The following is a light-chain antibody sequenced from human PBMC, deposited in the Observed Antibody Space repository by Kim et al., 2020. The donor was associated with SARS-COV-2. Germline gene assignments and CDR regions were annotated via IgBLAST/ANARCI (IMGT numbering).Light chain of an antibody. CDR1: ESVSSGY. J-gene: IGKJ2*01. CDR2: GAS. CDR3: HQYGRSPPHTSYT. Sequence: ERVLTQSPGTLSLSPGESATLSCRASESVSSGYLAWYQQKPGQAPRLLIYGASTRATGIPDRFSGSGSGTDFTLTINRLEPEDFAVYYCHQYGRSPPHTSYTFGQGTKLEI. V-gene: IGKV3-20*01.